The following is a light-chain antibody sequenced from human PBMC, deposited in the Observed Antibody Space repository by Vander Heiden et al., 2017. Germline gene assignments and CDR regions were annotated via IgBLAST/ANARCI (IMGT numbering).Light chain of an antibody. CDR3: QQYNSYSWT. CDR1: QSVSSW. Sequence: DIQMTQSPSTLSASVGDTVTITCRASQSVSSWFACYQQKPGKAPKVLIYKTSTLGGGVPSRFSGSGSGTEFTLTISSLQPDDFATYYCQQYNSYSWTFGQGTRVEVK. V-gene: IGKV1-5*03. J-gene: IGKJ1*01. CDR2: KTS.